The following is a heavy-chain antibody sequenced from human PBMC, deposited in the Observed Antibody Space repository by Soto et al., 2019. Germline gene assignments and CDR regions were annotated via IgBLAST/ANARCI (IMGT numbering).Heavy chain of an antibody. V-gene: IGHV1-18*04. Sequence: ASVKVSCKASGYTFTSYGISWVRQAPGQGLEWVGWISAYNGNTNYAQKLQGRVTLTTDTSTSTAYMELRSLRSDDTAVYYCARGLYWGPGTEHFDYWGQGTLVTVSS. D-gene: IGHD2-21*01. CDR1: GYTFTSYG. CDR2: ISAYNGNT. CDR3: ARGLYWGPGTEHFDY. J-gene: IGHJ4*02.